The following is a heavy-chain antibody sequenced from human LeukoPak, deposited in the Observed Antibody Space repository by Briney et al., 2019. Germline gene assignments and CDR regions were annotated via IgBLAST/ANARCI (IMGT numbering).Heavy chain of an antibody. J-gene: IGHJ4*02. CDR2: IYTSGST. CDR3: AREYTMIVVV. D-gene: IGHD3-22*01. CDR1: GGSISSGSYY. V-gene: IGHV4-61*02. Sequence: SETLSLTCTVSGGSISSGSYYWSWIRQPAGKGLEWIGRIYTSGSTNYNPSLKSRVTISVDTSKNQFSLKLSSVTAADTAVYYCAREYTMIVVVWGQGTLVTVSS.